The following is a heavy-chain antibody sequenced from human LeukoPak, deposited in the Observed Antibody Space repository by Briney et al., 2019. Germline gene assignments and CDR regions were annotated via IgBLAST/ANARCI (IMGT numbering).Heavy chain of an antibody. CDR3: ARAKPKNMVRGLIMRRESRYYFDY. D-gene: IGHD3-10*01. CDR1: GFTVSSNY. CDR2: IYSVGST. J-gene: IGHJ4*02. Sequence: GGSLILSCAASGFTVSSNYMTWVRQAPGKGLEWVSVIYSVGSTYYADSVKGRFTISRDNSKSTLYIQMNSLRAEDTAVYYCARAKPKNMVRGLIMRRESRYYFDYWGQGTLVTVSS. V-gene: IGHV3-53*01.